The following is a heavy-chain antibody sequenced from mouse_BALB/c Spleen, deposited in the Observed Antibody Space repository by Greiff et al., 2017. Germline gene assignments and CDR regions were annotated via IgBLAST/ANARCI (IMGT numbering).Heavy chain of an antibody. D-gene: IGHD1-2*01. Sequence: EVKVVESGGGLVQPGGSLRLSCATSGFTFSDFYMEWVRQPPGKRLEWIAASRNKANDYTTEYSASGKGQFIDSRDTSQSILYLQMNALRAEDTTMYYCARDAPYYYGYNYYAMDYWGQGTSVTVSS. CDR3: ARDAPYYYGYNYYAMDY. J-gene: IGHJ4*01. CDR2: SRNKANDYTT. CDR1: GFTFSDFY. V-gene: IGHV7-1*02.